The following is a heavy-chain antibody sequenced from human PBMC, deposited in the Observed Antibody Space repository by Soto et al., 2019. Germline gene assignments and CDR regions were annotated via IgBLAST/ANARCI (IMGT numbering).Heavy chain of an antibody. Sequence: EVQLVESGGGLVQPGGSLRLSCAASGFTFSTYAMQWVRQAPGKGLEFVSSISSNGGTTNYAYSVKGRFTISRDNSRDTLYLQMGSLRPEDMAVYYCAGDSRAMNDDWGQGTLVTVSS. V-gene: IGHV3-64*01. CDR3: AGDSRAMNDD. J-gene: IGHJ4*02. CDR1: GFTFSTYA. CDR2: ISSNGGTT.